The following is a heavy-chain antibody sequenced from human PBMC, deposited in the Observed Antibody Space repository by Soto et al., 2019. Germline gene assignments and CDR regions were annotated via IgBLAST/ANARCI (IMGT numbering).Heavy chain of an antibody. V-gene: IGHV3-23*01. J-gene: IGHJ6*03. CDR3: AKFRGPSYSYYYMDV. Sequence: EVQLLESGGGLVQPGGSLRLSCAASGFTFGTYAMKWLRQAPGRGLECVSFISGSGSTTNYADSVKGRFTVSRDNSKNTMYLQMNSLRAEDTALYYCAKFRGPSYSYYYMDVWGKGTTVTVSS. CDR2: ISGSGSTT. D-gene: IGHD3-16*01. CDR1: GFTFGTYA.